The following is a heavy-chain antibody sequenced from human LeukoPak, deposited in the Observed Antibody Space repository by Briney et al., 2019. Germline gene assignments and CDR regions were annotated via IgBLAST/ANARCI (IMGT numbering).Heavy chain of an antibody. CDR2: IYTSGST. V-gene: IGHV4-61*02. Sequence: PSETLSLTCTVSGGSISSSSYYWSWIRQPAGKGLEWIGRIYTSGSTNYNPSLKSRVTMSVDTSKNQFSLKLSSVAAADTAVYYCARDRNPDIVVVPAARIRGWFDPWGQGTLVTVSS. CDR1: GGSISSSSYY. J-gene: IGHJ5*02. D-gene: IGHD2-2*01. CDR3: ARDRNPDIVVVPAARIRGWFDP.